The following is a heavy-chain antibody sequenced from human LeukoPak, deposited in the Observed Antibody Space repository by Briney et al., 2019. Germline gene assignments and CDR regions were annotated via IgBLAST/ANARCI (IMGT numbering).Heavy chain of an antibody. CDR3: ARGDIVATTYDY. CDR1: GYTFTIYA. V-gene: IGHV7-4-1*02. CDR2: INTNTVNP. Sequence: ASVRVSCKDSGYTFTIYAMNRVRQAPGEGGEWMGWINTNTVNPTYAQGFTGRFVFSLYTSVSTAYLHISSLKAEDTAVYYCARGDIVATTYDYWGQGTLVTVSS. J-gene: IGHJ4*02. D-gene: IGHD5-12*01.